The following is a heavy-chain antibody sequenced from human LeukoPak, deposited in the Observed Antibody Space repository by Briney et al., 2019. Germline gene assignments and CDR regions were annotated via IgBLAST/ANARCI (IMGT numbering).Heavy chain of an antibody. CDR3: ARVSIAARRFALEPDY. CDR2: ISPYNGNT. Sequence: ASVKVSCKASGYTFTRYGITWVRQAPGQGLEWMGWISPYNGNTNYAQKLQGRVTMTTDTSTSTAYMELRTLRSDDTAVYYCARVSIAARRFALEPDYWGQGTLVTVSS. V-gene: IGHV1-18*01. D-gene: IGHD6-6*01. CDR1: GYTFTRYG. J-gene: IGHJ4*02.